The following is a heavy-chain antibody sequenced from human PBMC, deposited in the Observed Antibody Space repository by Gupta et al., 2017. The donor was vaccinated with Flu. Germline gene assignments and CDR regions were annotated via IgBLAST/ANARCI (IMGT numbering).Heavy chain of an antibody. Sequence: EVQLVASGGGLVQPGGSLRLSCGASGFTLSDYWMSWVRQAPGKGPELVANINRDGSVINYMDFVRGRFTISRDNAKNAVYFQMNSLRVDDTAVYYCARDVGSGDYDSWGQGTLVTVSS. CDR3: ARDVGSGDYDS. V-gene: IGHV3-7*01. CDR1: GFTLSDYW. D-gene: IGHD4-17*01. J-gene: IGHJ5*01. CDR2: INRDGSVI.